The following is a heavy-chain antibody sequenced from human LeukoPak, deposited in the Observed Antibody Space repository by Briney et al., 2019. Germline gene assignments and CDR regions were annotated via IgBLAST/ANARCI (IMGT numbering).Heavy chain of an antibody. V-gene: IGHV3-23*01. CDR1: GFTFSSYG. CDR2: ITGSGGTT. Sequence: PGGSLRLSCAASGFTFSSYGMSWVRQAPGKGLEWVSGITGSGGTTYYADSVKGRFTISRDNSKNTLYLQMNSLRAEDTALYYCAKDRQTSPNYFDPWGQGTLVTVSS. CDR3: AKDRQTSPNYFDP. D-gene: IGHD1-7*01. J-gene: IGHJ5*02.